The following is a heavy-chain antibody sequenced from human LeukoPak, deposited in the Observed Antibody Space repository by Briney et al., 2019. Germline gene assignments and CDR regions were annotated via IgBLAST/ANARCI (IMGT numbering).Heavy chain of an antibody. CDR2: INPNSGGT. V-gene: IGHV1-2*02. CDR1: GYTFTGYY. Sequence: ASVKVSCEASGYTFTGYYMHWVRQAPGQGLEWMGWINPNSGGTNYAQKFQGRVTMTRDTSISTAYMELSRLRSDDTAVYYCALTTVTTGRFDPWGQGTLVTVSS. D-gene: IGHD4-17*01. J-gene: IGHJ5*02. CDR3: ALTTVTTGRFDP.